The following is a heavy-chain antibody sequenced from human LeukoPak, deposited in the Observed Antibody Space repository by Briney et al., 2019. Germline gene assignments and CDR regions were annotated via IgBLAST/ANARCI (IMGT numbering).Heavy chain of an antibody. D-gene: IGHD3/OR15-3a*01. V-gene: IGHV3-7*01. CDR1: GFTFSNDW. Sequence: PGGSLRLSCVASGFTFSNDWMSWVRQAPGKGLEWLANMKQDGSTRYYVDSVKGRFTISRDNAKNALYLQMNSLRAEDTAVYYCAREQGWSDSYYGMDVWGQGTTVTVSS. J-gene: IGHJ6*02. CDR3: AREQGWSDSYYGMDV. CDR2: MKQDGSTR.